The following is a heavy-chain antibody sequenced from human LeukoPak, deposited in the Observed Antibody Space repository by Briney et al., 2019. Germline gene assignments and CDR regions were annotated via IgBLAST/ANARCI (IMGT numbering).Heavy chain of an antibody. CDR2: INLSGST. D-gene: IGHD6-19*01. CDR3: ARGRPVVATTPIAVAGIGYMDV. V-gene: IGHV4-34*01. Sequence: PSETLSLTCAVYGGSFSGYYWSWIRQPPGKGLEWIGEINLSGSTNYNPSLKSRVTISVDTSKNQFSLKLSSVTAADTAVYYCARGRPVVATTPIAVAGIGYMDVWGKGTTVTVSS. J-gene: IGHJ6*03. CDR1: GGSFSGYY.